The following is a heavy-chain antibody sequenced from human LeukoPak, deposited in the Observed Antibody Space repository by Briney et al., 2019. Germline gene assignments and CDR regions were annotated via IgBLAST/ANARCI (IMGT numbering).Heavy chain of an antibody. Sequence: PGGSLRLSCAASGFTFSSYSMNWVRQAPGKGLEWVSSISSSSSYIYYADSVKGRLTISRDNSKNTLYLQMNSLRAEDTAVYYCTKEKLVVVTAIFDYWGQGTLVTVSS. CDR3: TKEKLVVVTAIFDY. D-gene: IGHD2-21*02. J-gene: IGHJ4*02. CDR2: ISSSSSYI. CDR1: GFTFSSYS. V-gene: IGHV3-21*01.